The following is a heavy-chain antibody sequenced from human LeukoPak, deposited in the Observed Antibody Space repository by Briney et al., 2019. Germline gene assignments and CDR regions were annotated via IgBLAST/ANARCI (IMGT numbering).Heavy chain of an antibody. CDR2: FDPEDGET. D-gene: IGHD1-26*01. V-gene: IGHV1-24*01. Sequence: ASVKVSCKASGYTFTGYYMHWVRQAPGKGLEWMGGFDPEDGETIYAQKFQGRVTMTEDTSTDTAYMELSSLRSEDTAVYYCATDLIFVTEVGNYWGQGTLVTVSS. CDR3: ATDLIFVTEVGNY. CDR1: GYTFTGYY. J-gene: IGHJ4*02.